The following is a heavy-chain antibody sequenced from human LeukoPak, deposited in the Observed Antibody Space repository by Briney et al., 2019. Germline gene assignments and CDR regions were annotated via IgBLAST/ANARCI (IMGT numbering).Heavy chain of an antibody. Sequence: ASVKVSCKPSVDSATSYVINCVRQATEQGLGWRGWMHANRRNPGYAQKFQGRVTMTRNTSISTAYMELSSLRSECTAVYYCARGGKQQLGRGDYWGQGALVTVSS. CDR3: ARGGKQQLGRGDY. D-gene: IGHD6-13*01. CDR1: VDSATSYV. V-gene: IGHV1-8*01. CDR2: MHANRRNP. J-gene: IGHJ4*02.